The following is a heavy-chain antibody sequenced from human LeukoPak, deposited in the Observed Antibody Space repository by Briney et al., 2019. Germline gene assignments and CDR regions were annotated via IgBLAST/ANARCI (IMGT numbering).Heavy chain of an antibody. J-gene: IGHJ5*02. CDR1: GGSISSSNW. V-gene: IGHV4-4*02. D-gene: IGHD3-9*01. CDR2: IYHSGST. Sequence: SETLSLTCAVSGGSISSSNWWSWVRQPPGKXXXXXXKIYHSGSTNYNPSLKSRVTISVDKSKNQFSLKLSSVTAADTAVYYCARGLAGYYPTNWFDPWGQGTLVTVSS. CDR3: ARGLAGYYPTNWFDP.